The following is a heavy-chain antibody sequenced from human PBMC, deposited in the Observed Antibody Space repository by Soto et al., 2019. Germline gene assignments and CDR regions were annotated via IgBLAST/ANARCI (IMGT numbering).Heavy chain of an antibody. CDR3: ARHVGYGDYSYYYYGMDV. D-gene: IGHD4-17*01. CDR1: GYSFTSYW. V-gene: IGHV5-51*01. CDR2: IYPGDSDT. J-gene: IGHJ6*02. Sequence: GESLKISCKGSGYSFTSYWIAWVRQMPGKGLEWMGIIYPGDSDTRYSPSFQGQVTISVDKSIRTAYLQWSSLKASDTAMYYCARHVGYGDYSYYYYGMDVWGQGTTVNVSS.